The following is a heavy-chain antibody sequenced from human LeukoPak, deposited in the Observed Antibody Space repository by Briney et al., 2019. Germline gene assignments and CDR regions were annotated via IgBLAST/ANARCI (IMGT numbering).Heavy chain of an antibody. CDR1: GDSINSNNYY. V-gene: IGHV4-39*07. Sequence: PSETLSLTCTVSGDSINSNNYYWGWIRQPPGKGLEWIGSIYYSGSTYYNPSLKSRVTISVDTSKNQFSLKLSSVTAADTAVYYCARGFWGILWFGELGNWFDPWGQGTLVTVSS. CDR2: IYYSGST. D-gene: IGHD3-10*01. CDR3: ARGFWGILWFGELGNWFDP. J-gene: IGHJ5*02.